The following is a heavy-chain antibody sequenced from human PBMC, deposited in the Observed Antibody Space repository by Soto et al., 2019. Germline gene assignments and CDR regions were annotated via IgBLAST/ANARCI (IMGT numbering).Heavy chain of an antibody. V-gene: IGHV1-69*01. D-gene: IGHD3-22*01. CDR1: GGTFSSYA. Sequence: QVQLVQSGAEVKKPGSSVKVSCKASGGTFSSYAISWVRQAPGQGLEWMGGIIPIFGTANYAQKFQGRVTITADESTSTAYIELSSLRSEDTTVYYCARDRSDYYDSSGYYRLGGYDAFDIWGQGTMVTVSS. J-gene: IGHJ3*02. CDR3: ARDRSDYYDSSGYYRLGGYDAFDI. CDR2: IIPIFGTA.